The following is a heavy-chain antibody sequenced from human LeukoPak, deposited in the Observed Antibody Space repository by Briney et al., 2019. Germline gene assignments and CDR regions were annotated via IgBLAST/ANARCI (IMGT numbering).Heavy chain of an antibody. D-gene: IGHD2-8*01. CDR1: GFTFDDYG. V-gene: IGHV3-20*04. CDR2: INWNGGST. CDR3: ARDGYCTNGVCYPPFDY. Sequence: GGSLRLSCAASGFTFDDYGMSWVRQAPGKGLEWVSGINWNGGSTGYADSVKGRFTISRDNAKNSLYLQMNSLRAEDTALYYCARDGYCTNGVCYPPFDYWGQGTLVTVSS. J-gene: IGHJ4*02.